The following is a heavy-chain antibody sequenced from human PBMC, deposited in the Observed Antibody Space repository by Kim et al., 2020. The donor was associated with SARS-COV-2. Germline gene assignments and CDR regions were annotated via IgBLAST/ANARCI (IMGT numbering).Heavy chain of an antibody. CDR2: ISYIGRT. CDR3: ARPGSVSGWFYFDS. CDR1: GEPITRDTYY. D-gene: IGHD6-19*01. Sequence: SETLSLTCTVSGEPITRDTYYWGWIRQTPGKGLEWIGSISYIGRTFYNPSLKSRVTISVDTSNNHFSLKLTSVTAADTSKYYCARPGSVSGWFYFDSWGQGTLVTVSS. V-gene: IGHV4-39*01. J-gene: IGHJ5*01.